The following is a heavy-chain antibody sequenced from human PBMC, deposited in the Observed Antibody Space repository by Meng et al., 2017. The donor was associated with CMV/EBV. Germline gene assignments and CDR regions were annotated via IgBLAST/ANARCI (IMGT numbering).Heavy chain of an antibody. CDR1: GYTFTGYY. J-gene: IGHJ6*02. V-gene: IGHV1-2*02. CDR3: ARAPPYSNYRNIYYYYYGMDV. D-gene: IGHD4-11*01. CDR2: INPNSGGT. Sequence: ASVKVSCKASGYTFTGYYMHWVRQAPGQGLEWMGWINPNSGGTNYAQKFQGRVTMTRDTSISTAYMELSRLRSHDTAVYYCARAPPYSNYRNIYYYYYGMDVWGQGTTVTVSS.